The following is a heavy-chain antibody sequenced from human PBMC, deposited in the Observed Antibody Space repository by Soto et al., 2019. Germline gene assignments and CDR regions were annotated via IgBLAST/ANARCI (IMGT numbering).Heavy chain of an antibody. J-gene: IGHJ4*02. CDR3: ANGRGYFDY. D-gene: IGHD1-26*01. CDR2: VHSLVST. CDR1: GASIRTPDLY. Sequence: TLSLTCTVSGASIRTPDLYWSWIRQPPGKGLEWIGFVHSLVSTSYSPSLMNRVTISVDTSKNQFSLTLRSVTAADTAVYYCANGRGYFDYWGRGTLVTVSS. V-gene: IGHV4-30-4*01.